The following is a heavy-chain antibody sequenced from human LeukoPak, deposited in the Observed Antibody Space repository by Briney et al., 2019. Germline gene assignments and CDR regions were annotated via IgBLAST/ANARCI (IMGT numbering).Heavy chain of an antibody. J-gene: IGHJ4*02. CDR1: GYTFSDYD. CDR2: INPNSGGT. V-gene: IGHV1-2*02. CDR3: AREGLGELTLDY. D-gene: IGHD3-16*01. Sequence: SVRVSCEASGYTFSDYDINWVRQGTGQGLEWMGWINPNSGGTNYAQKFQGRVTMTRDTSVSTAYMELSRLRSDDTAVYYCAREGLGELTLDYWGQGTLVTVSS.